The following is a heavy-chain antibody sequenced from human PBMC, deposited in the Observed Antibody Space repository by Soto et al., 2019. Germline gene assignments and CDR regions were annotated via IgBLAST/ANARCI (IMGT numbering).Heavy chain of an antibody. CDR1: GYTFTSYG. D-gene: IGHD3-16*01. V-gene: IGHV1-18*01. Sequence: QVQLVQSGAEVKKPGASVKVSCKASGYTFTSYGISWVRQGPGQGLEWMGWINAYNGNTNYAQNFQGRVTMTTDTFTSTAYMERRSLRSDDTAVYYCARDWFGVDYWGQGTLVTVSS. CDR2: INAYNGNT. CDR3: ARDWFGVDY. J-gene: IGHJ4*02.